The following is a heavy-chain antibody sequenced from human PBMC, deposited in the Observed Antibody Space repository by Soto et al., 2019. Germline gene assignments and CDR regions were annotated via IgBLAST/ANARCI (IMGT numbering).Heavy chain of an antibody. V-gene: IGHV3-23*01. CDR2: ISPSGGRT. D-gene: IGHD5-12*01. Sequence: PWGSLLLTCASSVFAFSLEAMSWVRQAPGKGLELVSAISPSGGRTYYADSVKGRFSISRDTSKNTLYLQMNTLRAEDTAIYYCAKDQKTGYSAEWDVGYYFHSWGQGTMVTVSS. J-gene: IGHJ4*02. CDR3: AKDQKTGYSAEWDVGYYFHS. CDR1: VFAFSLEA.